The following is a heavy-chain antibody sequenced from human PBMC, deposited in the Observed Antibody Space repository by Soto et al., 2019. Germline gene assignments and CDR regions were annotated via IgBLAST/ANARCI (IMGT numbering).Heavy chain of an antibody. Sequence: SETLSLTCAVYGGSFSGYYWSWIRQPPGKGPEWIASIYHGGTTFYNPSLKSRITISVDTSNNQFSLKLTSVTAADTAVYYCARVHVMVVAGSTFDYWGHGTLVTVSS. J-gene: IGHJ4*01. D-gene: IGHD6-19*01. CDR2: IYHGGTT. CDR1: GGSFSGYY. CDR3: ARVHVMVVAGSTFDY. V-gene: IGHV4-34*01.